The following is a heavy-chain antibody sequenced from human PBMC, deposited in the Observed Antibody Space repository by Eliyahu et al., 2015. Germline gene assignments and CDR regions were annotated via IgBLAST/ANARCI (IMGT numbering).Heavy chain of an antibody. D-gene: IGHD1-26*01. CDR2: IGPSDSYT. V-gene: IGHV5-10-1*03. J-gene: IGHJ5*02. Sequence: EVQLVQSGAEVKXXGESLRXSCXGSGXSFTSYWISWVRQMPGKGLXWMGRIGPSDSYTNYSPSFQGHVTISADKSISTAYLQWSSLKASDTAMYYCARHMGGSYNWFDPWGQGTLVTVSS. CDR3: ARHMGGSYNWFDP. CDR1: GXSFTSYW.